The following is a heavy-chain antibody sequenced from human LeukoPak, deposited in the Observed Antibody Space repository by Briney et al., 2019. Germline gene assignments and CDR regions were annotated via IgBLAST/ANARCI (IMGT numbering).Heavy chain of an antibody. CDR3: ARLRVGVAEVDY. D-gene: IGHD2-15*01. CDR1: GGSISSSSYY. J-gene: IGHJ4*02. V-gene: IGHV4-39*01. Sequence: SETLSLTCTVSGGSISSSSYYWGWIRQPPGKGLELIGSIYYSGSTYYNPSLKSRVTMSVDTSKNQFSLKLSSVTAADTAVYYCARLRVGVAEVDYWGQGTLVTVSS. CDR2: IYYSGST.